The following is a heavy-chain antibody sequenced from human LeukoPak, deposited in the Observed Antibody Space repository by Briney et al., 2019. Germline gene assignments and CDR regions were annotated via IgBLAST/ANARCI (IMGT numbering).Heavy chain of an antibody. CDR1: GFTFSSYS. Sequence: GGSLRLSCAASGFTFSSYSMNWVRQAPGKGLEWVSYTSSSSSTIYYADSVKGRFTISRDNAKNSLYLQMNSLRAEDTAVYYCARDSYCSSTSCYEGDAFDIWGQGTMVTVSS. CDR3: ARDSYCSSTSCYEGDAFDI. V-gene: IGHV3-48*01. J-gene: IGHJ3*02. D-gene: IGHD2-2*01. CDR2: TSSSSSTI.